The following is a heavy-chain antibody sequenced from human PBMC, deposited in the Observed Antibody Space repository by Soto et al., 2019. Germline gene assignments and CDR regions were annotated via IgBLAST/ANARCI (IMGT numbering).Heavy chain of an antibody. V-gene: IGHV3-74*01. Sequence: EVQLVQSGGGSVQPGGSLRLSCAASGSTFTNYWMHWVRQVPGKGLVWVSRIDGVGTGTSYSDSVRGRFTISRDNAENMLYLQMNSLRAEDTAVYYCTTVFEHWGQGTLVTVSS. CDR3: TTVFEH. J-gene: IGHJ4*02. CDR1: GSTFTNYW. CDR2: IDGVGTGT.